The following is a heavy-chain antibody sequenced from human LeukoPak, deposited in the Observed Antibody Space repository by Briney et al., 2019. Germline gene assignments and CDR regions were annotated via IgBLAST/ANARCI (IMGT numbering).Heavy chain of an antibody. CDR2: ISGSSGII. CDR3: ARDSGYGDY. Sequence: GGSLRLSCAASGFTFNTYTMNWVRQAPGKGLEWVSYISGSSGIIDYADSVRGRFTISRDNAKNTLYLQMNSLRAEDTAVYYCARDSGYGDYWGQGTLVTVSS. CDR1: GFTFNTYT. V-gene: IGHV3-48*04. D-gene: IGHD5-12*01. J-gene: IGHJ4*02.